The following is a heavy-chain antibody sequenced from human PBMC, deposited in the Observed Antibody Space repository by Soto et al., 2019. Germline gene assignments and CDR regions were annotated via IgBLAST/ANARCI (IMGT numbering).Heavy chain of an antibody. CDR2: ISAHNGNT. D-gene: IGHD1-1*01. J-gene: IGHJ4*02. CDR3: ARGRYGDY. V-gene: IGHV1-18*01. Sequence: QVHLVQSGGEEKKPGASVKVSCKGSGYAFTTYGITWVRQAPGQGLEWMGWISAHNGNTNYAQKLQGRVTVTRDTSTSTAYMELRSLRSDDTAVYYCARGRYGDYWGQGALVTVSS. CDR1: GYAFTTYG.